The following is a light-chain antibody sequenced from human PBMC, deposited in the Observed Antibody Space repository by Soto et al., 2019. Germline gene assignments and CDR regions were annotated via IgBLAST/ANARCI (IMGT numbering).Light chain of an antibody. J-gene: IGKJ4*01. Sequence: DIQMTQSPSSVSASVGDRVSITCRASQGINNWLAWYQQKPGKAPQLLIYAASSLQSGVPSRFSGSGSGTDFTLTISSLQPEDFETYFCQQGNDFPLTFGGGTKVDI. CDR3: QQGNDFPLT. V-gene: IGKV1-12*01. CDR1: QGINNW. CDR2: AAS.